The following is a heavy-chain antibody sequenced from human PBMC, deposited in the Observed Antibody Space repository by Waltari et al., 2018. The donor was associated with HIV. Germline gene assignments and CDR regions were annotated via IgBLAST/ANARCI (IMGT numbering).Heavy chain of an antibody. J-gene: IGHJ4*02. CDR1: GFSLSTTGVG. V-gene: IGHV2-5*02. CDR2: IYWDDDK. Sequence: QITLQESGPTLVKPTQTLTLTCPFPGFSLSTTGVGVGWIRQSPGKALEWLVLIYWDDDKRYSPSLKSRLTITKDTSKNQVVLSLSNMDPVDTATYYCAHLSGRGYIFDYWGQGTLVTVSS. D-gene: IGHD3-22*01. CDR3: AHLSGRGYIFDY.